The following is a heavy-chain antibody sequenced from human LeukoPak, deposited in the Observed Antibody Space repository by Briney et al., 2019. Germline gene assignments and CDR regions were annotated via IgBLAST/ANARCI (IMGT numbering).Heavy chain of an antibody. J-gene: IGHJ3*02. D-gene: IGHD6-6*01. V-gene: IGHV3-21*01. CDR1: GFTFSSYS. Sequence: GGSLRLSCAASGFTFSSYSTNWVRQAPGKGLEWVSSISSSSSYIYYADSVKGRFTISRDNAKNSLYLQMNSLRAEDTAVYYCARDIAARTQGDAFDIWGQGTMVTVSS. CDR3: ARDIAARTQGDAFDI. CDR2: ISSSSSYI.